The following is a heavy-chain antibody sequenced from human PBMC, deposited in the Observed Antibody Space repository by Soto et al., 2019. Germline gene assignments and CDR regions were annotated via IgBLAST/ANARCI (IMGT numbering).Heavy chain of an antibody. D-gene: IGHD2-21*02. V-gene: IGHV1-69*13. Sequence: SVKVSCKASGGTFSSYAISWVRQAPGQGLEWMGGIIPIFGTANYAQKFQGRVTITADESTSTAYMELSSLRSEDTAVYYCARVALSDYGGDCSSFDYWGQGTLVTVSS. CDR3: ARVALSDYGGDCSSFDY. J-gene: IGHJ4*02. CDR1: GGTFSSYA. CDR2: IIPIFGTA.